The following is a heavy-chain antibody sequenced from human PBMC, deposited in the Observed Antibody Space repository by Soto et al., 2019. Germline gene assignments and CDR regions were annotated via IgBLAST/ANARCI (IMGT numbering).Heavy chain of an antibody. V-gene: IGHV4-31*03. J-gene: IGHJ3*02. CDR2: IYYSGTT. CDR3: ARDTQYYYDSSGTATRGADAFDI. D-gene: IGHD3-22*01. Sequence: QVQLQESGPGLVKPSQTLSLTCTVSGGSISSGGYYWSWIRQHPGKGREWIGYIYYSGTTYYNPSLKGRVTISVDTSNNQFSLKLTSVTAADTAVYYCARDTQYYYDSSGTATRGADAFDIWGQGTMVTVSS. CDR1: GGSISSGGYY.